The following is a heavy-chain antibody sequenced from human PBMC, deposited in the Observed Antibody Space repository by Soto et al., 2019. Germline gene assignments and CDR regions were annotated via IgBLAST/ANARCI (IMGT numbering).Heavy chain of an antibody. Sequence: QVQLVQSGAEVKKPGASVKVSCKASGYTFTSYGISWVRQAPGQGLEWMGWISAYNGNTNYAQKLQGRVTMTTDTSASTAYMELRSLRSDDTAVFYCARVAYYYDSSGYYYGGFDYWGRGTLVAVPT. CDR2: ISAYNGNT. CDR1: GYTFTSYG. J-gene: IGHJ4*02. CDR3: ARVAYYYDSSGYYYGGFDY. D-gene: IGHD3-22*01. V-gene: IGHV1-18*04.